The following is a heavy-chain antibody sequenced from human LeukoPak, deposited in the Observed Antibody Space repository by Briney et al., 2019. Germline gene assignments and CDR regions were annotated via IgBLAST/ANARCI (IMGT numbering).Heavy chain of an antibody. CDR1: GFTFSSYW. CDR2: IDIAGNST. CDR3: ARDRGGSGPTTTDY. J-gene: IGHJ4*02. Sequence: GGSLRLSCAASGFTFSSYWMHWVRQVPGKGLVWVSRIDIAGNSTIYADSVKGRFTTSRDNAKNTLYLEMNSLRAEDTAAYYCARDRGGSGPTTTDYWGQGTRVTVSS. V-gene: IGHV3-74*01. D-gene: IGHD6-19*01.